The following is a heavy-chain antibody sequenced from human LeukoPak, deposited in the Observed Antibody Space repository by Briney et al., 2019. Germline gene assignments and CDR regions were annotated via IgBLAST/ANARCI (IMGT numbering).Heavy chain of an antibody. Sequence: SETLSLTCAVSGGSITSYYWSWIRQPPGKGLEWIGYIYYSGSTNCNPSLKSRVTISVDTSKNQFSLKLSSVTAADTAVYYCARRGYSSQFDPWGQGTLVTVSS. D-gene: IGHD6-13*01. CDR3: ARRGYSSQFDP. J-gene: IGHJ5*02. CDR1: GGSITSYY. CDR2: IYYSGST. V-gene: IGHV4-59*01.